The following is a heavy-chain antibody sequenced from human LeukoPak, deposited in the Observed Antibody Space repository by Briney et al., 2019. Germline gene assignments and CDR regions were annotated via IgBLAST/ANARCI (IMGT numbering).Heavy chain of an antibody. J-gene: IGHJ4*02. CDR2: INWNGGST. CDR1: GFTFDDYG. CDR3: ARVRLYCSSSSCPGDH. Sequence: RPGGSLRLSCAASGFTFDDYGMSWVRQAPGKGLEWVSGINWNGGSTVYADSVKGRFTISSDNAKNSLYLQMNSLRAEDTALYYCARVRLYCSSSSCPGDHWGQGTLVTVPS. V-gene: IGHV3-20*04. D-gene: IGHD2-15*01.